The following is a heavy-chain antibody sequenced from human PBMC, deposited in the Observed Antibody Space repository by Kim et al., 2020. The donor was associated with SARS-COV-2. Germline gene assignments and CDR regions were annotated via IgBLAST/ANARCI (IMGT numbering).Heavy chain of an antibody. Sequence: GGSLRLSCVVSGFSISSYGLSWVRQAPGKGLEWVSSISPGAGSRYYADSVKGRFTISRDNSKNKLYLEMDSLRAEDTAGYYCAKGGEGGNPADHYAMDGWGQGTTVTVS. J-gene: IGHJ6*02. D-gene: IGHD2-15*01. V-gene: IGHV3-23*01. CDR2: ISPGAGSR. CDR1: GFSISSYG. CDR3: AKGGEGGNPADHYAMDG.